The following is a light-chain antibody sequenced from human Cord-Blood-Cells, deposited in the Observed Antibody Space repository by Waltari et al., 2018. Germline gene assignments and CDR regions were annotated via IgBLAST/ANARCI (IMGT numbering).Light chain of an antibody. CDR3: SSYTSSSTLYV. Sequence: QSALTQPASVSGSPGQSITISCTGTSSDVGGYNYVSWYQKHPGKAPKLIIYDVSNRPSGVSNRFSCSKSGNTASLTISGLQAEDEADYYCSSYTSSSTLYVFGTGTKVTVL. CDR1: SSDVGGYNY. J-gene: IGLJ1*01. CDR2: DVS. V-gene: IGLV2-14*03.